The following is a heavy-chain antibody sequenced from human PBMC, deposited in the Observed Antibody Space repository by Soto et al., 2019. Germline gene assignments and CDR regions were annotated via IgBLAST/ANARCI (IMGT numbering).Heavy chain of an antibody. CDR3: AKNVGRVTTSWHFDY. D-gene: IGHD4-17*01. J-gene: IGHJ4*02. CDR2: IHGGGNSA. CDR1: GFTFSGYA. Sequence: EVQLLESGGDLVQPGRSLRLSCAASGFTFSGYAMRWVRQAPGKGLEWVSVIHGGGNSAYYADSVKGRFTISRDNSKNTLYLQMSSLRGEDTAVYYGAKNVGRVTTSWHFDYWGQGTLVTVSS. V-gene: IGHV3-23*01.